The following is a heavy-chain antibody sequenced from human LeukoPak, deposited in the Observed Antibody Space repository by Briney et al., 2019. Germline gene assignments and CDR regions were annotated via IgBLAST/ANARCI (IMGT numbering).Heavy chain of an antibody. CDR3: ARGGFYCGGDCYVDY. CDR2: INHSGST. J-gene: IGHJ4*02. CDR1: GGSISSYY. Sequence: SETLSLTCTVSGGSISSYYWSWIRQPPGKGLEWIGEINHSGSTNYNPSLKSRVTISVDTSKNQFSLKLSSVTAADTAVYYCARGGFYCGGDCYVDYWGQGTLVTVSS. V-gene: IGHV4-34*01. D-gene: IGHD2-21*02.